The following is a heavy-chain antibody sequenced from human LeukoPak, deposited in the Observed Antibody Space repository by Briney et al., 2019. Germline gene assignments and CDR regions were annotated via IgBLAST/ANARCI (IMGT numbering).Heavy chain of an antibody. CDR2: IKKDGSEK. J-gene: IGHJ5*02. CDR1: GFTFSSYW. Sequence: GGSLRLSCAASGFTFSSYWMSWVRQAPGKGLEWVANIKKDGSEKYYVDSVKGRLTISRDNAKKSLYLQMNSLRAEDTAVYYCAKGNWFDPWGQGTLVTVSS. CDR3: AKGNWFDP. V-gene: IGHV3-7*01.